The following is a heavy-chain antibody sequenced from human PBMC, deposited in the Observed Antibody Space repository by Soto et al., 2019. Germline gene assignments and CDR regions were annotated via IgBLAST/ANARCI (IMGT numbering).Heavy chain of an antibody. J-gene: IGHJ6*02. V-gene: IGHV3-30*18. CDR1: GVTFSSYG. Sequence: QSGGSLRLSCAASGVTFSSYGIHGVRQPPGKGLEWVAVISYDGSNKYYADSVKGRFTISRDNSKNTLYLQMNSLRAEDTAVYYCAKDLSRGYCSGGSCSRSKYYYYYYGMDVWGQGTTVTVSS. D-gene: IGHD2-15*01. CDR2: ISYDGSNK. CDR3: AKDLSRGYCSGGSCSRSKYYYYYYGMDV.